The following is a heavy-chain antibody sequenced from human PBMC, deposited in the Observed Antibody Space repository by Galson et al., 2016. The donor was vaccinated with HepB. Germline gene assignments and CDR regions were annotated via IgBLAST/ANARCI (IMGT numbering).Heavy chain of an antibody. D-gene: IGHD6-13*01. Sequence: PALVKPTQTLTLTCTFSGFSLSTSGMRVIWIRQPPGKALEWLSLIDGGGDKYYSISLKTRLTIPKDTSKNQVVLTMTNMDPVDTGTYYCARIRYTNTWYSYYYGMDVWGQGTAVTVSS. J-gene: IGHJ6*02. CDR2: IDGGGDK. V-gene: IGHV2-70*01. CDR3: ARIRYTNTWYSYYYGMDV. CDR1: GFSLSTSGMR.